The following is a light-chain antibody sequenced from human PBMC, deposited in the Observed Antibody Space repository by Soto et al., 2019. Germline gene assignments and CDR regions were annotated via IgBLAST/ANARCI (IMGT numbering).Light chain of an antibody. J-gene: IGLJ1*01. Sequence: QAVVTQPPSVSGSPGQSVTISCTGTSSDVGSYNRVSWYQQPPGTAPKLMIYEVSNRPSGVPDRFSGSKSGNTASLTISGLQAEDEADYYCSSYTSSSTYVFGTGTKLTAL. CDR3: SSYTSSSTYV. CDR1: SSDVGSYNR. V-gene: IGLV2-18*02. CDR2: EVS.